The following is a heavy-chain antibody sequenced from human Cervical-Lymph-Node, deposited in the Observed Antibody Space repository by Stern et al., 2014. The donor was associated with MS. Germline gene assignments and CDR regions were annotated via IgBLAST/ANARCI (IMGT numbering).Heavy chain of an antibody. J-gene: IGHJ6*02. V-gene: IGHV1-69*01. Sequence: VQLVESGPEVKKPGSSVKVSCKASGDTFNRFAISWVRQAPGQGLEWMGGIIPISGTTKYAQRFQGRVTITADESTSSAYLEVTSLRHEDTAVYYCASTLTGWDNPYHFYGMDVWGQGTTVTVSS. CDR1: GDTFNRFA. CDR3: ASTLTGWDNPYHFYGMDV. CDR2: IIPISGTT. D-gene: IGHD6-19*01.